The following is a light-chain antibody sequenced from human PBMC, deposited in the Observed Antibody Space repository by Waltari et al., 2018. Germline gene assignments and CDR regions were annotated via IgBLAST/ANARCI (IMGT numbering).Light chain of an antibody. CDR2: KAS. V-gene: IGKV1-5*03. J-gene: IGKJ2*01. CDR1: QTLNRW. CDR3: QQYHSYPYT. Sequence: DIQMTQSPSPLSASVGDRVTITCRASQTLNRWLAWYQQKPGKAPKLLIYKASTLQSGVPSRFSGSDSGTQFALTITGLQAEDFATYYCQQYHSYPYTFGQGTKLEIK.